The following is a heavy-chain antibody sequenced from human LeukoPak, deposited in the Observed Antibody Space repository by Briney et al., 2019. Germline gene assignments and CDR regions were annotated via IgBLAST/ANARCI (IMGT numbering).Heavy chain of an antibody. Sequence: GASVKVSCKASGYTFTSYGISWVRQAPGQGLEWMGWISAYNGNTNYAQKFQGRVTMTRNTSISTAYMELSSLRSEDTAVYYCARGFDCSSTSCYAFDIWGQGTMVTVSS. D-gene: IGHD2-2*01. CDR3: ARGFDCSSTSCYAFDI. V-gene: IGHV1-18*01. J-gene: IGHJ3*02. CDR2: ISAYNGNT. CDR1: GYTFTSYG.